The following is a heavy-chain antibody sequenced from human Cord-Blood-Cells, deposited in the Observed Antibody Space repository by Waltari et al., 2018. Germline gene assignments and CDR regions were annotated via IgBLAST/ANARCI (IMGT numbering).Heavy chain of an antibody. Sequence: EVQLLESGGGLVQPGGSLRLSCAASGFTFSSYAMSWVRQAPGKGLEWVSAISGSGGSTYYAKSGKGRFTISRDNSKNTLYLQMNSLRAEDTAVYYCALTMVRGVIVYWGQGTLVTVSS. J-gene: IGHJ4*02. CDR1: GFTFSSYA. V-gene: IGHV3-23*01. CDR2: ISGSGGST. CDR3: ALTMVRGVIVY. D-gene: IGHD3-10*01.